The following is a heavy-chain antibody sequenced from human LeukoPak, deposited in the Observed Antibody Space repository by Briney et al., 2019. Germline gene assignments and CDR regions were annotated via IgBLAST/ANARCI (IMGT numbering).Heavy chain of an antibody. CDR3: TTAYVVTTYFFDY. V-gene: IGHV3-15*01. Sequence: GGSLRLSCAASGFTFTNAWMSWVRQAPGKGLEWVGRIKSKTDGGTIDYAAPVKGRFTISRDDSKNMAYLQMNSLKTEDTAVYYCTTAYVVTTYFFDYWGQGILVTVSS. D-gene: IGHD2-21*02. J-gene: IGHJ4*02. CDR2: IKSKTDGGTI. CDR1: GFTFTNAW.